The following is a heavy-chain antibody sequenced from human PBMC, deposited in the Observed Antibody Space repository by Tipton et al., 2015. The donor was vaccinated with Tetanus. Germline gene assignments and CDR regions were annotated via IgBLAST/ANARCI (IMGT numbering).Heavy chain of an antibody. V-gene: IGHV3-23*01. CDR1: GFLISSYA. CDR2: VSASGNT. J-gene: IGHJ4*02. Sequence: SLRLSCAGSGFLISSYAMNWVRQVPGEGLEWVSGVSASGNTNYADSVDGRFTISRDNAKNTMYPQMNSLRAEDTATYYCAKLKSRGDSSAIEHWGQGTLVTVSS. CDR3: AKLKSRGDSSAIEH. D-gene: IGHD2-21*02.